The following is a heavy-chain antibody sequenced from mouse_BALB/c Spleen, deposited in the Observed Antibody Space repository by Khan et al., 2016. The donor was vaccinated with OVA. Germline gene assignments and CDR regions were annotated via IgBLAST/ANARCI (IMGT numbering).Heavy chain of an antibody. J-gene: IGHJ2*01. Sequence: VQLQQSGAELGRPGSSVKLSCKTSGNIFTSYGIKWVKQRPGQGLEWIGYIYPGNGYTEYSEKFQGKATLTSDTSSNTAYMQLRSLTSEDSAIYFCTTAYYRYYFDYWGPGTTLTVSS. CDR3: TTAYYRYYFDY. CDR2: IYPGNGYT. D-gene: IGHD2-14*01. CDR1: GNIFTSYG. V-gene: IGHV1S134*01.